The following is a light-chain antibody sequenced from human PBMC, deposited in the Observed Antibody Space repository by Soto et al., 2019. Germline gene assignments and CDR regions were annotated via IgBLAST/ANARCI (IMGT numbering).Light chain of an antibody. CDR3: SSYTSSSSVI. Sequence: QSALTQPASVSGSPGQSIAISCTGTSSDVGAYDYVSWYQQHPGKAPKLMIYDVKYRPSGVSNRFSGSKSGNTASLTISELQAEDEADYYCSSYTSSSSVIFGGGTKLTVL. CDR2: DVK. CDR1: SSDVGAYDY. J-gene: IGLJ2*01. V-gene: IGLV2-14*01.